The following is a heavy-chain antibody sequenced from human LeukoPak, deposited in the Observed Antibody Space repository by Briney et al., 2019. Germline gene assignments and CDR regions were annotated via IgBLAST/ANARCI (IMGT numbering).Heavy chain of an antibody. J-gene: IGHJ3*02. V-gene: IGHV3-9*03. Sequence: PGGSLRLSCAASGFTFDDYAMHWVRQAPGKGLEWVSGISWNSGSIGYADSVKGRFTISRDNAKNSLYLQMNSLRAEDMALYYCAKDNSYDSRAFDIWGQGTMVTVSS. D-gene: IGHD3-3*01. CDR1: GFTFDDYA. CDR3: AKDNSYDSRAFDI. CDR2: ISWNSGSI.